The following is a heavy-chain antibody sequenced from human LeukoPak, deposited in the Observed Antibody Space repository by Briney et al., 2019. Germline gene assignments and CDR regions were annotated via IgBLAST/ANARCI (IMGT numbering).Heavy chain of an antibody. D-gene: IGHD3-10*01. V-gene: IGHV4-4*07. J-gene: IGHJ3*02. CDR3: ARGITDAFDI. Sequence: PSETLSLTCTVSGGSISSYHWSWIRQPAGKGLEWIGRIYPSGSTNYNPSLKSRVTMSLDTSKTQFSLKLSSVTAADTAVYYCARGITDAFDIWGQGTMVTVSS. CDR1: GGSISSYH. CDR2: IYPSGST.